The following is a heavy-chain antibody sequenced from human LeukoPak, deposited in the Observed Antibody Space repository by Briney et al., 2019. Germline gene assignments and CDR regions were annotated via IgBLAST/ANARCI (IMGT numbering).Heavy chain of an antibody. CDR2: ISWNGGTI. V-gene: IGHV3-9*03. CDR3: AKGPTYSSSSLFDY. J-gene: IGHJ4*02. CDR1: GFTFHDYA. D-gene: IGHD6-6*01. Sequence: GGSLRLSCAASGFTFHDYAMHWVRQAPGKGLEWVSGISWNGGTIDYADSVKGRFTISRDNAKNSLYLQMNSLRPEDMALYYCAKGPTYSSSSLFDYWGQGILVGVSS.